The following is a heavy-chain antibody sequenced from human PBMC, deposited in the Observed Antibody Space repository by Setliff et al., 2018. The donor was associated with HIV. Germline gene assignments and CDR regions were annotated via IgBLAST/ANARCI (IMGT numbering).Heavy chain of an antibody. CDR3: AXXYCSSTGCYVRWGNGMDV. Sequence: SVKVSCKASGDTFSNYAISWVRQAPGQGLEWMGRIIPIFGTASHAQKFQGRVTITTDESTSTAYMELSSLRFEDTAMYYCAXXYCSSTGCYVRWGNGMDVWGQGTTVTVSS. V-gene: IGHV1-69*05. D-gene: IGHD2-2*01. CDR1: GDTFSNYA. J-gene: IGHJ6*02. CDR2: IIPIFGTA.